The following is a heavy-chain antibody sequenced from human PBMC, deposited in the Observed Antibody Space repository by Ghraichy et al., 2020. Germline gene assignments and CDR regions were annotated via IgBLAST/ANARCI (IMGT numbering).Heavy chain of an antibody. D-gene: IGHD2-2*01. V-gene: IGHV1-8*01. CDR1: GYTFTSYD. J-gene: IGHJ3*02. Sequence: ASVKVSCKASGYTFTSYDINWVRQATGQGLEWMGWMNPNSGNTGYAQKFQGRVTMTRNTSISTAYMELSSLRSEDTAVYYCARFDCSSTSHFFCAFDIWGQGTMVTVSS. CDR2: MNPNSGNT. CDR3: ARFDCSSTSHFFCAFDI.